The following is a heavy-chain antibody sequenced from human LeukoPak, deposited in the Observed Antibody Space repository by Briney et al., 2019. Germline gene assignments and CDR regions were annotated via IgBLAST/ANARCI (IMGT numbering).Heavy chain of an antibody. CDR1: GYTFTSYG. CDR3: ARDVVVAAIPNTAFDI. J-gene: IGHJ3*02. Sequence: SMKVSCKASGYTFTSYGISWVRQAPGQGLEWMGWISAYNGNTNYAQKLQGRVTMTTDTSTSTAYMELRSLRSDDTAVYYCARDVVVAAIPNTAFDIWGQGTMVTVSS. CDR2: ISAYNGNT. V-gene: IGHV1-18*01. D-gene: IGHD2-15*01.